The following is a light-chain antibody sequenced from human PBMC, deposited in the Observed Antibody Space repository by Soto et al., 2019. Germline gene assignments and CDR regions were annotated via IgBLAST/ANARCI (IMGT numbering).Light chain of an antibody. Sequence: EIVLTQSPGTLSLSPGERATLSCRASQSVSSSYLAWYQQKPGQAPRLLIYGASSRATGIPDRFSGSGSGTDFTLTISSLEPEDFAVYYCQQDGSSPFTLGGGTKVEIK. CDR1: QSVSSSY. J-gene: IGKJ4*01. V-gene: IGKV3-20*01. CDR2: GAS. CDR3: QQDGSSPFT.